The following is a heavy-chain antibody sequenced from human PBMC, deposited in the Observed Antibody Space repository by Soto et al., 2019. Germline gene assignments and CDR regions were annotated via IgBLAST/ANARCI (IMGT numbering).Heavy chain of an antibody. V-gene: IGHV5-51*01. CDR1: GYSFIDYW. D-gene: IGHD1-7*01. CDR2: IYPGDSDT. CDR3: ARDGVSSTEYTWNYGTYFDY. Sequence: GESLKISCKCSGYSFIDYWIGLVRQMPGKGLEWMGVIYPGDSDTRYSPSFQGQVTISRDSTKQTLYLQMNSLRPDDTAMYYCARDGVSSTEYTWNYGTYFDYWGQGALVTVSS. J-gene: IGHJ4*02.